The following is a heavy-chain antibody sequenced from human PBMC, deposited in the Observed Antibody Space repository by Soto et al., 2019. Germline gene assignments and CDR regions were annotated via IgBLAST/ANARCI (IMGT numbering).Heavy chain of an antibody. D-gene: IGHD4-17*01. CDR2: IYSGGST. CDR1: GFTVSSNF. Sequence: GGSLRLSCAASGFTVSSNFMSWVRQAPGKGLEWVSVIYSGGSTYYADSVKGRFTISRDNSKNTLYLQMNSLRAEDTAVYYCAKNLWDYGDYGYWGQGTLVTVSS. CDR3: AKNLWDYGDYGY. J-gene: IGHJ4*02. V-gene: IGHV3-53*01.